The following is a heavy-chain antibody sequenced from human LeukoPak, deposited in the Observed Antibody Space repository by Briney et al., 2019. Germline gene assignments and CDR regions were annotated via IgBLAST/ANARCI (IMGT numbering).Heavy chain of an antibody. CDR1: GGSFSGYY. Sequence: KPSETLSLTCAVYGGSFSGYYWSWIRQPPGKGLEWIGEINHSGSTNYNPSLKSRVTISVDTSKNQFSLKLSSVTAADTAVYYCARGADPGYFDYWGQGTLVTVSS. CDR2: INHSGST. CDR3: ARGADPGYFDY. J-gene: IGHJ4*02. V-gene: IGHV4-34*01.